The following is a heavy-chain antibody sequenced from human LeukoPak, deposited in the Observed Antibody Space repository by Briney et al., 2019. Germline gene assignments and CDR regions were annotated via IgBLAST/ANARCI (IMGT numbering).Heavy chain of an antibody. V-gene: IGHV3-23*01. Sequence: GGSLRLSCAASGFTFSSYAMSWVRQAPGKGLEWVSAISGSGGSTYYADSVKGRFTISRDNAKNTLYLQMNSLRAEDTAVYYCAKDTGPYCSGGSCYDGYWGREPWSPSPQ. CDR1: GFTFSSYA. J-gene: IGHJ4*02. CDR3: AKDTGPYCSGGSCYDGY. CDR2: ISGSGGST. D-gene: IGHD2-15*01.